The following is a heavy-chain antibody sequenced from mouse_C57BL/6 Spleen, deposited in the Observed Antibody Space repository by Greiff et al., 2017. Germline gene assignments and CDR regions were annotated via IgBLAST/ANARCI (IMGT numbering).Heavy chain of an antibody. J-gene: IGHJ4*01. V-gene: IGHV5-6*02. CDR2: ISSGGSYT. Sequence: DVKLVESGGDLVKPGGSLKLSCAASGFTFSSYGMSWVRQTPDKRLEWVATISSGGSYTYYPDSVKGRFTISRDNAKNTLYLQMSSLKSEDTAMYYCARHYGSSYDYAMDYWGQGTSVTVSS. CDR1: GFTFSSYG. CDR3: ARHYGSSYDYAMDY. D-gene: IGHD1-1*01.